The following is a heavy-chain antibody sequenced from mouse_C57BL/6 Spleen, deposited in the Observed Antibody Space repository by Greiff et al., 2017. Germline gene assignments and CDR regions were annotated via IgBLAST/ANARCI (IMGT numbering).Heavy chain of an antibody. CDR3: ARKTPYYFDY. CDR1: GYTFTSYW. J-gene: IGHJ2*01. CDR2: IHPNSGST. Sequence: QVQLKQPGAELVKPGASVKLSCKASGYTFTSYWMHWVKQRPGQGLEWIGMIHPNSGSTNYNEKFKSKATLTVDKSSSTAYMQLSSLTSEDSAVYYCARKTPYYFDYWGQGTTLTVSS. V-gene: IGHV1-64*01.